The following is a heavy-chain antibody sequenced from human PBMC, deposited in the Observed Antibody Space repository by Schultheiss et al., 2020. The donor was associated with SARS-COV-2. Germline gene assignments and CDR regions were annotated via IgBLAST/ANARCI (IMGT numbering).Heavy chain of an antibody. Sequence: SETLSLTCTVSGGSISSYYWSWIRQPPGKGLEWIGYIYHSGSTYYNPSLKSRVTISVDTSKNQFSLKLSSVTAADTAVYYCARAPYCSGGSCYDEGGMDVWGQGTTVTVSS. CDR2: IYHSGST. V-gene: IGHV4-59*08. CDR3: ARAPYCSGGSCYDEGGMDV. D-gene: IGHD2-15*01. J-gene: IGHJ6*02. CDR1: GGSISSYY.